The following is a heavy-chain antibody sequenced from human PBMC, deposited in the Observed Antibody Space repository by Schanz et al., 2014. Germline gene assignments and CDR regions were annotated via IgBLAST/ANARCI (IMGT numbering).Heavy chain of an antibody. CDR1: GFIFSSYG. CDR2: IWYDGSNK. Sequence: QVQLAESGGGLVQPGGSLRLSCAASGFIFSSYGLHWVRQAPGKGLEWVAFIWYDGSNKYYADSVKGRFTISRDNSKNTLYLQMNSLRAGDTAVYYCAREEGWGIAAAGPKHYYYGMDVWGQGTTVTVSS. V-gene: IGHV3-33*01. CDR3: AREEGWGIAAAGPKHYYYGMDV. D-gene: IGHD6-13*01. J-gene: IGHJ6*02.